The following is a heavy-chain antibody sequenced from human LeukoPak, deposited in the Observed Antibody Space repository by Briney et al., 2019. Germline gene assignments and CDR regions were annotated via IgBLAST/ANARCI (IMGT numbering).Heavy chain of an antibody. CDR3: ARVTRMVVVVPAANEPSYYYYYVDV. Sequence: PGGSLRLSCAASGFTFSSYAMHWVRQAPGKGLEWVAIISYDGSNKYYADYVKGRFTISRDNSKDTLYLQMNSMRAEDTAVYYCARVTRMVVVVPAANEPSYYYYYVDVWGKGTTVTVSS. V-gene: IGHV3-30-3*01. CDR1: GFTFSSYA. J-gene: IGHJ6*03. CDR2: ISYDGSNK. D-gene: IGHD2-2*01.